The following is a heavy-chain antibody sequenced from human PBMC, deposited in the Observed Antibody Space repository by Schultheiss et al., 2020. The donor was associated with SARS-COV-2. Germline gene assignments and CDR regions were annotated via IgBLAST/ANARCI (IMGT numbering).Heavy chain of an antibody. D-gene: IGHD2-2*01. V-gene: IGHV3-30*03. J-gene: IGHJ4*02. CDR1: GFTFSSYS. CDR2: ISEDGNSK. Sequence: GGSLRLSCAASGFTFSSYSMNWVRQAPGKGLEWLAVISEDGNSKYYADSVKGRFTISRDNSTNTLSLHMDSLRPEDTAVYYCARSPPYIVVLPAAVYYFDFWGQGTLVTVSS. CDR3: ARSPPYIVVLPAAVYYFDF.